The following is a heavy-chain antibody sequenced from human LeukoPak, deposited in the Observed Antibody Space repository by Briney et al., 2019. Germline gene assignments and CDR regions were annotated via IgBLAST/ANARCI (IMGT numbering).Heavy chain of an antibody. J-gene: IGHJ4*02. CDR3: AKEFPPDDIVVVPAAKSDRPGFDY. Sequence: GGSLRLSCAASGFTFSSYAMSWVRQAPGKGLEWVSAISGSGGSTYYADSVKGRFTISRDNSKNTLYLQMNSLRAEDTAVYYCAKEFPPDDIVVVPAAKSDRPGFDYWGQGTLVTVSS. V-gene: IGHV3-23*01. CDR2: ISGSGGST. D-gene: IGHD2-2*01. CDR1: GFTFSSYA.